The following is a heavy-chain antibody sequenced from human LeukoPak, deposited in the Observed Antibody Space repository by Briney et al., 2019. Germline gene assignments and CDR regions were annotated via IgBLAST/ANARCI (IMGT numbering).Heavy chain of an antibody. CDR2: IYYSGST. CDR3: ASVPGYCSGGSCFPP. V-gene: IGHV4-59*01. D-gene: IGHD2-15*01. J-gene: IGHJ5*02. Sequence: PSQTPSLTCTVSGGSISNYYWSWIRQPPGKGLESIGYIYYSGSTNYNPSLKSRVTISVDTSKNQFSLKLSSVTAADTAVYYCASVPGYCSGGSCFPPWGQGTLVTVSS. CDR1: GGSISNYY.